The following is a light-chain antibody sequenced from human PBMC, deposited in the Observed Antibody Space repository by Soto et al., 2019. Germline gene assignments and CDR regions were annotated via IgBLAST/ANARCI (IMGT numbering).Light chain of an antibody. CDR1: QSVSSTY. CDR2: GAS. J-gene: IGKJ5*01. Sequence: EIVLTQSPGTLSLSPGERATLSCRASQSVSSTYLAWYQQKPGQAPRLLIHGASSRATGIPDRFSGSGSGTDFTLTISRLEPEDFAMYYCQQYGSSPITFGQGTRLEIK. V-gene: IGKV3-20*01. CDR3: QQYGSSPIT.